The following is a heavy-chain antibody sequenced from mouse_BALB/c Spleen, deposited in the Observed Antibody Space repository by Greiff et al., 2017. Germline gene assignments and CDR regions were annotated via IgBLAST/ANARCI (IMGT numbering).Heavy chain of an antibody. D-gene: IGHD1-1*01. Sequence: VQLKASGPSLVKPSQTLSPICSVTCDSITSGFWNLIRKFPGNKLEYMGYICYCGSTYYNPSIISRISITRDTSKNQYYLHLNSVTTEDTATYYCASSYYSGGYLDTWGQGTTLTVSS. CDR3: ASSYYSGGYLDT. CDR2: ICYCGST. CDR1: CDSITSGF. V-gene: IGHV3-8*02. J-gene: IGHJ2*01.